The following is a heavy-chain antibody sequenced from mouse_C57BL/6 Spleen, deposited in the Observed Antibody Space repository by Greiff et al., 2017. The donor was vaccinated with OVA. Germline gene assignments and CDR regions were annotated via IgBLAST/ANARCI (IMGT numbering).Heavy chain of an antibody. J-gene: IGHJ2*01. CDR2: ISYDGGN. CDR1: GYSITRGYS. CDR3: ARARGYDYDGGYYFGY. Sequence: EVQLMESGPGLVKPSQSLSLTCSVTGYSITRGYSWYWIRPFLGNNLEWMGYISYDGGNNYNPSLKNRISITRDTSKNQCILKLNAVTTEDKATYFCARARGYDYDGGYYFGYWGNGTTLTVSA. V-gene: IGHV3-6*01. D-gene: IGHD2-4*01.